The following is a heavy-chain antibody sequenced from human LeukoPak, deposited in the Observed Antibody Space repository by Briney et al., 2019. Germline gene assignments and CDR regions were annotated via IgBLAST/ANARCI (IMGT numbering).Heavy chain of an antibody. CDR2: IIPILGIA. V-gene: IGHV1-69*04. Sequence: EASVKVSCKASGYTFTDYAITWVRQAPGQGLEWMGRIIPILGIANYAQKFQGRVTITADKSTSTAYMELSSLRSEDTAVYYCARDMGDTAMVTDYYYYGMDVWGQGTTVTVSS. D-gene: IGHD5-18*01. CDR3: ARDMGDTAMVTDYYYYGMDV. CDR1: GYTFTDYA. J-gene: IGHJ6*02.